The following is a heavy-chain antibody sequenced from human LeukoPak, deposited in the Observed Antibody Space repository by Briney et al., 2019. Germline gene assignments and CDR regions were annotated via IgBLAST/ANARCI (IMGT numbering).Heavy chain of an antibody. J-gene: IGHJ2*01. CDR2: TYYRSKRYN. Sequence: SQTLSLTCAISGDSVSSNSATWNWIRQSPSRGLEWLGRTYYRSKRYNDYAASVKSRITIKPGTSKNQFSLQLNSVTPEDTAVYYCARDGMAVAVGYFDLWGRGTLVTVSS. CDR1: GDSVSSNSAT. CDR3: ARDGMAVAVGYFDL. D-gene: IGHD6-19*01. V-gene: IGHV6-1*01.